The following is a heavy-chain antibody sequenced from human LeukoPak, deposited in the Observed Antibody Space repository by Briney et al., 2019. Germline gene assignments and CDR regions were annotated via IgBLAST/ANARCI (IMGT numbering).Heavy chain of an antibody. J-gene: IGHJ4*02. V-gene: IGHV4-59*01. CDR3: ARGAGYYDILTGYIRGYFFDY. CDR1: GGSISSYY. CDR2: IYYSGST. Sequence: SETLSLTCTVSGGSISSYYWSWIRQPPGKGLEWIGYIYYSGSTNYNPSLKSRVTISVDTSKNQFSLKLSSVTAADTAVYYCARGAGYYDILTGYIRGYFFDYWGQGILVTVSS. D-gene: IGHD3-9*01.